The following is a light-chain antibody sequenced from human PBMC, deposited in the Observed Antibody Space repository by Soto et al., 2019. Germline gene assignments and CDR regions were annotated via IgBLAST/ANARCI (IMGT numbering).Light chain of an antibody. CDR3: SSYAGRSMYV. Sequence: QSALTQPPSASGSPGQSVTFSCTGTSSDVGAYDYVSWYQQYPGKASTLLIYGVTRRPSGVPDRFSGSKSGNTAALTVSGLQAEDEAYYYCSSYAGRSMYVFGTGTKVTVL. V-gene: IGLV2-8*01. CDR2: GVT. CDR1: SSDVGAYDY. J-gene: IGLJ1*01.